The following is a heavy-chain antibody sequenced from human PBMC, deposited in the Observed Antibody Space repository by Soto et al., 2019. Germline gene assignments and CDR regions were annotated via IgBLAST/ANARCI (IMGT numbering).Heavy chain of an antibody. CDR3: ARHEFYGDSSFDC. CDR1: GGSISSYY. V-gene: IGHV4-59*08. CDR2: IYYSGST. Sequence: PSETLSLTCTVSGGSISSYYWSWIRQPPGKGLEWIGSIYYSGSTNYNPSLKSRVTISVDTSKNQFSLKLSSVTAADTAVYYCARHEFYGDSSFDCWGQGTLVTVSS. D-gene: IGHD4-17*01. J-gene: IGHJ4*02.